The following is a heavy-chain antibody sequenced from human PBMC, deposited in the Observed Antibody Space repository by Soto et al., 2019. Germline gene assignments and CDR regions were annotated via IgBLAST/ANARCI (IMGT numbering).Heavy chain of an antibody. V-gene: IGHV1-8*01. CDR3: ASSQNCSGGSCSDY. J-gene: IGHJ4*02. CDR2: MNPNSGNT. Sequence: QVQLVQSGAEVKKPGASVKVSCKASGYTFTSYDINWVRQATGQGLEWMGWMNPNSGNTGYAQKFQGRVTMTRNTSISTAYVELSSLRSEDTAVYYCASSQNCSGGSCSDYWGQGTLVTVSS. CDR1: GYTFTSYD. D-gene: IGHD2-15*01.